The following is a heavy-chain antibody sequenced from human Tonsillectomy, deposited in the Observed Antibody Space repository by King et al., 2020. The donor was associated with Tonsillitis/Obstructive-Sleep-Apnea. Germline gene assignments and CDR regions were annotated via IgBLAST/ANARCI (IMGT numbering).Heavy chain of an antibody. J-gene: IGHJ4*02. V-gene: IGHV4-34*01. CDR2: INHGGST. CDR3: ARGDLLTGYYASTDFDY. D-gene: IGHD3-9*01. Sequence: VQLQQWGAGLLKPSETLSLTCAVYGGSFRGYYWSWVRRPPGKALEWIGEINHGGSTRYNPSLKSRVTISLDSSKNQFSLKLNSMTAADTAVYYCARGDLLTGYYASTDFDYWGQGTLVTVSS. CDR1: GGSFRGYY.